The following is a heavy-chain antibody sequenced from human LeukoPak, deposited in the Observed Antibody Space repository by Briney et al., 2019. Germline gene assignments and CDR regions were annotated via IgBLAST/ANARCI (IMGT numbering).Heavy chain of an antibody. V-gene: IGHV3-9*01. CDR3: AKDPDCTSGICYTFFDY. Sequence: PGGSLRLSCAVSGFTFDDYAMHWVRQVPGKGLEWVSGINWSSDSIGYAVRGRFTISRDNAKNSLYLQMNSLRAEDTAVYYCAKDPDCTSGICYTFFDYWGQGTLVTVSS. D-gene: IGHD2-8*01. CDR2: INWSSDSI. CDR1: GFTFDDYA. J-gene: IGHJ4*02.